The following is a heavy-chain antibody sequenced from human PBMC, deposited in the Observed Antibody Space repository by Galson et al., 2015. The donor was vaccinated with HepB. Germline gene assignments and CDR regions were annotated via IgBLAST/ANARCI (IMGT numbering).Heavy chain of an antibody. V-gene: IGHV3-48*01. CDR2: ISSSSSNI. CDR3: TRSGTSSRGAFDI. CDR1: GFTFSSYS. D-gene: IGHD1-14*01. Sequence: SLRLSCAASGFTFSSYSLNWVRQAPGKGLEWVSYISSSSSNIYYADSVKGRFTISRDNAKNSLYLQMNSLRAEDTAKYYCTRSGTSSRGAFDIWGQGTIVTVSS. J-gene: IGHJ3*02.